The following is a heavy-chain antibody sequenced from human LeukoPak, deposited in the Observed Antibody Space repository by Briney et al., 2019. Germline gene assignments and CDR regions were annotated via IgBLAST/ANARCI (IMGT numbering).Heavy chain of an antibody. V-gene: IGHV1-69*02. CDR3: AGGDYYDSSGRLLDY. J-gene: IGHJ4*02. D-gene: IGHD3-22*01. CDR2: IIPILGIA. CDR1: GGTFSSYT. Sequence: ASVKVSCKASGGTFSSYTISWVRQAPGQGLEWMGRIIPILGIANYAQKFQGRVTITADKSTSTAYMELSSLRSEDTAVYYRAGGDYYDSSGRLLDYWGQGTLVTVSS.